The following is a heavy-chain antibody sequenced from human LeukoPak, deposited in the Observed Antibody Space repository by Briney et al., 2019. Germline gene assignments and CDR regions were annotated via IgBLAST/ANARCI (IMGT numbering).Heavy chain of an antibody. CDR3: ARDSSSWSHAEYFQH. D-gene: IGHD6-13*01. CDR1: GYTSSNYG. V-gene: IGHV1-18*01. CDR2: ISAYNGNT. Sequence: ASVKVSCKASGYTSSNYGITWVRQAPGQGLEWMGWISAYNGNTNYAQKLQGRVTMTTDTSTSTAYMELRSLRSDDTAVYYCARDSSSWSHAEYFQHWGQGTLVTVSS. J-gene: IGHJ1*01.